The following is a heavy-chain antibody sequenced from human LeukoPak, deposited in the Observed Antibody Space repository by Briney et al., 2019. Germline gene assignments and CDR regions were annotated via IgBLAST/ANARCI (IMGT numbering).Heavy chain of an antibody. Sequence: ASVKVSCKASGYTFTAYYMHWVRQAPGQGLEWMGWINPNSGGTNYAQKFQGRVTMTRDTSISTAYMELSRLRSDDTAVCYCARVYSGSYFLYFDYWGQGTPVTVSS. CDR3: ARVYSGSYFLYFDY. V-gene: IGHV1-2*02. D-gene: IGHD3-10*01. CDR2: INPNSGGT. CDR1: GYTFTAYY. J-gene: IGHJ4*02.